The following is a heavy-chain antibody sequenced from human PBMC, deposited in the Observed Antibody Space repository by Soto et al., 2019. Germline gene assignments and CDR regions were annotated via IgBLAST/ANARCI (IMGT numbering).Heavy chain of an antibody. V-gene: IGHV4-39*01. J-gene: IGHJ5*02. CDR2: IYYSGST. D-gene: IGHD1-26*01. CDR3: ARIVGATRKVWFDP. Sequence: SETLSLTCTVSGGSISSSSYYWGWIRQPPGKGLEWIGSIYYSGSTYYNPSLKSRVTISVDTSKNQFSLKLSSVTAADTAVYYCARIVGATRKVWFDPWGQGTLVTVS. CDR1: GGSISSSSYY.